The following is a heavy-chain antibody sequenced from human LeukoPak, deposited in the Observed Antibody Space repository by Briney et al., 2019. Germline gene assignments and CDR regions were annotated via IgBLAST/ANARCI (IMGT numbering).Heavy chain of an antibody. CDR1: GYTFTDYY. Sequence: ASVKVSCKVSGYTFTDYYMRWVQQAPGKGLEWMGLVDPEDGETIYAEKFQGRVTITADTSTDTAYMELSSLRSEDTAVYYCATTTVAGTINWFDPWGQGTLVTVSS. V-gene: IGHV1-69-2*01. D-gene: IGHD6-19*01. CDR3: ATTTVAGTINWFDP. CDR2: VDPEDGET. J-gene: IGHJ5*02.